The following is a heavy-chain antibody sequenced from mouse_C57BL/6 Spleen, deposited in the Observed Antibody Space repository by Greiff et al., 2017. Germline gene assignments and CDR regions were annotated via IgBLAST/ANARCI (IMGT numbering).Heavy chain of an antibody. J-gene: IGHJ3*01. CDR1: GYTFTSYW. V-gene: IGHV1-69*01. CDR2: IVPSDSYT. D-gene: IGHD1-1*01. CDR3: ARRDYYGSSRWFAY. Sequence: QVQLQQPGAELVMPGASVTLSCKVTGYTFTSYWMYRVKQRPGQGLEWIGEIVPSDSYTNYNQKFKGKSTLTVDKSSSTAYMQLSSLTSEDSAVYDCARRDYYGSSRWFAYWGQGTLVTVSA.